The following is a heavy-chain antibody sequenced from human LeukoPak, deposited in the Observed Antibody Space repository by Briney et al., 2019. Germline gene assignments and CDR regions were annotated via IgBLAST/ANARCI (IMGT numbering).Heavy chain of an antibody. CDR2: IYYSGST. D-gene: IGHD3-10*01. J-gene: IGHJ3*02. CDR3: ARLHRGDDAFDI. CDR1: GGSITSYY. Sequence: SETLSLTCTVSGGSITSYYWSWIRQPPGRGLEWIGYIYYSGSTNYNPPLKSRVTISVDTSKNQLSLKLSSVTAADTAVYFCARLHRGDDAFDIWGQGTMVTVSS. V-gene: IGHV4-59*08.